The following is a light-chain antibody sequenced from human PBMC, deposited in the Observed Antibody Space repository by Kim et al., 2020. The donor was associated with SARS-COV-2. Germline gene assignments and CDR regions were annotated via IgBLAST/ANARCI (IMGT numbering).Light chain of an antibody. CDR1: QSISNSQ. V-gene: IGKV3-20*01. CDR3: QQYGTSSLYS. Sequence: SPGDTATLSCRASQSISNSQLAWYQQKLGQAPRLLIYGISSRATGIPDRFSGSGSTTDFTLTISRLQPEDFAVYYCQQYGTSSLYSFGQGTKLEI. J-gene: IGKJ2*03. CDR2: GIS.